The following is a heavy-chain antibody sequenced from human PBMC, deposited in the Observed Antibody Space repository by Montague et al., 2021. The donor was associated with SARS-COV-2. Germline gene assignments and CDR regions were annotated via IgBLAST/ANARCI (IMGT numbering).Heavy chain of an antibody. CDR3: ARLTAGYCSGGSCYWGTGFDY. Sequence: TLSLTCTVSGGSISSGGYYWSWIRQHPEKGLEWIGYIYYSGSTYYNPSLKSRVTISVDTSKNQFSLKLSSVTAAGTAVYYCARLTAGYCSGGSCYWGTGFDYWGQGTLVTVSS. J-gene: IGHJ4*02. CDR1: GGSISSGGYY. D-gene: IGHD2-15*01. CDR2: IYYSGST. V-gene: IGHV4-31*03.